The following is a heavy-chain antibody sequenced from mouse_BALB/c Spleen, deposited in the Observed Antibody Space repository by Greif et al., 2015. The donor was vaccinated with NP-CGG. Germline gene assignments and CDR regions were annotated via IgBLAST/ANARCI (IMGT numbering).Heavy chain of an antibody. Sequence: EVMLVESGGGLVKPGGSLKLSCAASGFTFSDYYMYWVRQTPEKRLEWVATISDGGSYTYYPDSVKGRFTISRDNAKNNLYLQMSSLKSEDTAMYYCARANYYGSSYFDYWGQGTTLTVSS. J-gene: IGHJ2*01. CDR2: ISDGGSYT. V-gene: IGHV5-4*02. CDR1: GFTFSDYY. D-gene: IGHD1-1*01. CDR3: ARANYYGSSYFDY.